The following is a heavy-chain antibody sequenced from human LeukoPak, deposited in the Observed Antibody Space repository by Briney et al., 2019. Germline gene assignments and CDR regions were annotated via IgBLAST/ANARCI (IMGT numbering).Heavy chain of an antibody. CDR2: ISSSSSYI. J-gene: IGHJ4*02. D-gene: IGHD4-17*01. V-gene: IGHV3-21*01. CDR3: ARVATGVTTTV. CDR1: VFTFSIYS. Sequence: GGSLRLSCAPSVFTFSIYSMNSVRQAPEKGLEWVSSISSSSSYIYYADSVKGRFTISRDNAKNSLYLQMNSLRAEDTAVYYCARVATGVTTTVWGQGTLVTVSS.